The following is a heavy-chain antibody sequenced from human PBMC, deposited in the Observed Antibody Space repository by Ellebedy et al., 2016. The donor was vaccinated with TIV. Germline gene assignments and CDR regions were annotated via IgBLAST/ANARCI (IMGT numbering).Heavy chain of an antibody. V-gene: IGHV4-59*01. D-gene: IGHD3-10*01. J-gene: IGHJ4*02. CDR3: ARDREGSGSPPAAY. Sequence: MPSETLSLTCTVSNGSLSTYYWSWIRQPPGKGLEWIGYIFYSGTTSYNPSFRSRATMSVDTAKNQFPLKLSSVTAAATAVYYCARDREGSGSPPAAYWGQGIRVTVSS. CDR1: NGSLSTYY. CDR2: IFYSGTT.